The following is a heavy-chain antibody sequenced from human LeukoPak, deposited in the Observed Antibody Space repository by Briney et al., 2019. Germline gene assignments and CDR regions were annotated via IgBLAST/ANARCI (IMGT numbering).Heavy chain of an antibody. CDR2: IYTSGST. J-gene: IGHJ3*02. CDR1: GGSISSYY. D-gene: IGHD3-10*01. V-gene: IGHV4-4*07. CDR3: AKSNGYGLIDI. Sequence: SETLSLTCTVSGGSISSYYWSWIRQPAGKGLEWIGRIYTSGSTNYNPSLKSRVTISLDTSRNQFSLKLNSVTAADTAVYYCAKSNGYGLIDIWGQGTMVTVSS.